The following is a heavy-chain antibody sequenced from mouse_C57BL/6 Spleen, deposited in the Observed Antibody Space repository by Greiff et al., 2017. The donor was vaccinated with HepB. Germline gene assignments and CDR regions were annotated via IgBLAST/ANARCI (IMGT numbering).Heavy chain of an antibody. D-gene: IGHD1-1*01. Sequence: EVQVVESGGGLVKPGGSLKLSCAASGFTFSDYGMHWVRQAPEKGLEWVAYISSGSSTIYYADTVKGRFTISRDNAKNTLFLQMTSLRYEDTAMYYVARDGSSYRYYAMDYWGQGTSVTVSS. V-gene: IGHV5-17*01. CDR3: ARDGSSYRYYAMDY. J-gene: IGHJ4*01. CDR2: ISSGSSTI. CDR1: GFTFSDYG.